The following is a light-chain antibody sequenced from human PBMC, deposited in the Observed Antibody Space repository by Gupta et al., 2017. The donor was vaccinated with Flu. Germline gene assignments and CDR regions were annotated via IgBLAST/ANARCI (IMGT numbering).Light chain of an antibody. V-gene: IGKV3-11*01. CDR3: QQRSNWSTWT. J-gene: IGKJ1*01. CDR1: QSVSSY. CDR2: DAS. Sequence: EIVLTQSPATLSLSPGERATLSCRASQSVSSYLAWYQQKPGQAPRLLIYDASNRDTGIPARFSGSGFGKDLTLTISSREQEDFAVYYCQQRSNWSTWTFGQGTKVEIK.